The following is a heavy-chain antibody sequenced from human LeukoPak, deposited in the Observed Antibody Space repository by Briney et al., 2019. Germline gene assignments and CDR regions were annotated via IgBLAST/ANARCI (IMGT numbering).Heavy chain of an antibody. CDR1: RSSFTRYW. D-gene: IGHD4-17*01. V-gene: IGHV5-51*01. Sequence: GGSLQIWCKDSRSSFTRYWVAWGRLVPGKGREGGGIIYPSDADTRYRPPFQGQVTISADKSISTAFLQWSALKASDTAMYYCARHRDPGSPYGDYIGWGQGTLVTVSS. CDR2: IYPSDADT. CDR3: ARHRDPGSPYGDYIG. J-gene: IGHJ4*02.